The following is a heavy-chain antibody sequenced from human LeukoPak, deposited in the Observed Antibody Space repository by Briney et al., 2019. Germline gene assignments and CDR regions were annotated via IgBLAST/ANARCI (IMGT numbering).Heavy chain of an antibody. CDR2: ISDTGST. V-gene: IGHV4-59*01. CDR3: VRGGVQPYDC. CDR1: GGSISRYY. J-gene: IGHJ4*02. D-gene: IGHD1-26*01. Sequence: SETLSLTCTVSGGSISRYYWSWIRQPPGKRLEWIGYISDTGSTNYNPSLKSRVTISVDTSNNQFSLKLTSVTAADTAMYYCVRGGVQPYDCWGQGTLVTVPS.